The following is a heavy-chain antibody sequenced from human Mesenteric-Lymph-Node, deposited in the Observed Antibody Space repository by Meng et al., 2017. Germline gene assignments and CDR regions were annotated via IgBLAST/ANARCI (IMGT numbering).Heavy chain of an antibody. V-gene: IGHV1-69*05. D-gene: IGHD3-22*01. CDR1: GGTFNNYA. CDR2: IIPIFGTA. CDR3: ARDRDSSGYSDY. J-gene: IGHJ4*02. Sequence: SVKVSCKASGGTFNNYAISWVRQAPGQGLEWMGGIIPIFGTANYAQKLQGRVTMTTDTSTSTAYMELRSLRSDDTAVYYCARDRDSSGYSDYWGQGTLVTVSS.